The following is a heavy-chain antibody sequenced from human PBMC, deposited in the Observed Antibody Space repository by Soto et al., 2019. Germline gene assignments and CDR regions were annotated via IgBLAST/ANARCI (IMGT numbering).Heavy chain of an antibody. D-gene: IGHD3-9*01. CDR2: TYYRSKWYN. CDR1: GDSVSSNSAA. CDR3: ARDPAPDTILTGANWFDP. Sequence: SQTLSLTCAISGDSVSSNSAAWNWIRQSPSRGLEWLGRTYYRSKWYNDYAVSVKSRITINPDTSKNQFSLQLNSVTPEDTAVYYCARDPAPDTILTGANWFDPWGQGTLVTVAS. V-gene: IGHV6-1*01. J-gene: IGHJ5*02.